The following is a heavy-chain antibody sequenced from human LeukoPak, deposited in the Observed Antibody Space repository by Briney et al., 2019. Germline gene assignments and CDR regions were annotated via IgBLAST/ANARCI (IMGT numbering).Heavy chain of an antibody. Sequence: GASVKVSCKASGYTFTSYVINWVRQATGQGLEWMGWMNPNSGNTGYAQKFQGRVTMTRNTSISTAYMELSSLRSEDTAVYYCARVRYCSGGSCYAFVAFDIWGQGTMVTVSS. CDR3: ARVRYCSGGSCYAFVAFDI. CDR2: MNPNSGNT. V-gene: IGHV1-8*01. CDR1: GYTFTSYV. D-gene: IGHD2-15*01. J-gene: IGHJ3*02.